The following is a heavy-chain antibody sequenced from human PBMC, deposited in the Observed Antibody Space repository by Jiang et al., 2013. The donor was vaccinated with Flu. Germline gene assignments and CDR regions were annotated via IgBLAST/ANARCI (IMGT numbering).Heavy chain of an antibody. D-gene: IGHD6-6*01. CDR2: ISGYKGHT. V-gene: IGHV1-18*01. CDR3: AKWEQLVLREGHGNWFDS. Sequence: SGAEVKKPGASVNVSCKTSGYTFTNYGITWVRQALGQGLEWMGWISGYKGHTNYAQKFQGRVAMTTDTSTNTAYMELRSLRSDDTAVYFCAKWEQLVLREGHGNWFDSWGQGTLVTVSS. CDR1: GYTFTNYG. J-gene: IGHJ5*01.